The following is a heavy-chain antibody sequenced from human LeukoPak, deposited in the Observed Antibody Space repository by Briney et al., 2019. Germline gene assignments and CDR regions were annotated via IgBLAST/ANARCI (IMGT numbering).Heavy chain of an antibody. J-gene: IGHJ6*02. D-gene: IGHD2-2*02. Sequence: SETLSLTCAVYGGSFSGYYWSWIRQPPGKGLEWIGEINHSGSTNYNPSLKSRVTISVDTSKNQFSLKLSSVTAADTAVYYCARSVVPTAIRLHGMDVWGQGTTVTVSS. CDR3: ARSVVPTAIRLHGMDV. CDR2: INHSGST. V-gene: IGHV4-34*01. CDR1: GGSFSGYY.